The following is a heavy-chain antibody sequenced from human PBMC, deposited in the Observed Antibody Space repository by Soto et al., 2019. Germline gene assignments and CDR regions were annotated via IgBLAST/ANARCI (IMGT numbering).Heavy chain of an antibody. J-gene: IGHJ5*02. CDR2: IYSSGST. CDR1: GGSVSSGSYY. V-gene: IGHV4-61*01. CDR3: VREGA. D-gene: IGHD3-16*01. Sequence: QVQLQESGPGLVKPSETLSLTCTVSGGSVSSGSYYWSWIRQPPGKGLEWIGYIYSSGSTNYNPSLKSRVTISMNTSNNQFSLKLNSVTAADTALYYCVREGAWGQGTLVTVSS.